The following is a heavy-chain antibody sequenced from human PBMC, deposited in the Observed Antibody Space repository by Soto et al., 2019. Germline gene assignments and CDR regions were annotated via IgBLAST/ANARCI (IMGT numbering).Heavy chain of an antibody. D-gene: IGHD1-26*01. CDR3: EADAPQGSLVPYYYGMDV. J-gene: IGHJ6*02. Sequence: QMRLVQSGPEVKKPGTSVKVSCKASGFTFTSSAMQWVRQARGQRLGWIGWIVVGSGNTNYAQKFQERVTITRDMSTSTAYMELRSLRSEDTDVYYCEADAPQGSLVPYYYGMDVWGQGTTVTVSS. CDR2: IVVGSGNT. V-gene: IGHV1-58*02. CDR1: GFTFTSSA.